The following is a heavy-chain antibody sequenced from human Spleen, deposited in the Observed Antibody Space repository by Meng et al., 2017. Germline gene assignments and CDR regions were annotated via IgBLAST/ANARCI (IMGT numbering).Heavy chain of an antibody. D-gene: IGHD5-12*01. CDR2: ISSSGSTI. CDR3: ARDGPHYDVDY. CDR1: GFTVSSNY. V-gene: IGHV3-48*04. Sequence: GESLKISCAASGFTVSSNYMNWVRQAPGKGLEWVSYISSSGSTIYYADSVKGRFTISRDNAKNSLYLQMNSLRAEDTAVYFCARDGPHYDVDYWGQGTLVTVSS. J-gene: IGHJ4*02.